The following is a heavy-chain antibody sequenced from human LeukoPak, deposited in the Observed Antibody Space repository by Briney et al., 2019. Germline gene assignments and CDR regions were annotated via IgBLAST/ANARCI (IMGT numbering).Heavy chain of an antibody. CDR1: GFTFSNYW. D-gene: IGHD2-2*01. Sequence: GGSLRLSCAASGFTFSNYWMSWVRQPPGKGLEWVSAISGGGDSTYYADSVKGRFTISRDNSKNTLYLQMNSLRAEDTAVYYCAKSRAVVPAAINYWGQGTLVTVSS. J-gene: IGHJ4*02. CDR3: AKSRAVVPAAINY. CDR2: ISGGGDST. V-gene: IGHV3-23*01.